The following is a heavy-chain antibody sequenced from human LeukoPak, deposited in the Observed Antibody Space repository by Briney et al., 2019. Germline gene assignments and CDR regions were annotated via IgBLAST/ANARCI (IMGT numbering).Heavy chain of an antibody. Sequence: GASVKVSCKASGYTFTSYDINWVRQATGQGLEWMGWMNPNSGNTGYAQKFQGRVTMTRNTSISTAYMELSSLRSEDTAVYYCAREVVPAAMRVGNYYYYYMDVWGKGTTVTVSS. D-gene: IGHD2-2*01. CDR2: MNPNSGNT. V-gene: IGHV1-8*01. CDR3: AREVVPAAMRVGNYYYYYMDV. J-gene: IGHJ6*03. CDR1: GYTFTSYD.